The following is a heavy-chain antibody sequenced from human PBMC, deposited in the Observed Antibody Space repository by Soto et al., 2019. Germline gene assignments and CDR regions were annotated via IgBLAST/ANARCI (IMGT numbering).Heavy chain of an antibody. J-gene: IGHJ4*02. CDR3: VLLGVFDH. V-gene: IGHV1-8*01. CDR1: GYTLTSYN. Sequence: GXSGKVSCTASGYTLTSYNINWVRQAPGQGLEWVAGSNSNSGNSDHAQKFQGRLTVTRDTSISTAYMELSSLRSDDTDVYYCVLLGVFDHWGRGTLVTVSS. CDR2: SNSNSGNS. D-gene: IGHD3-3*01.